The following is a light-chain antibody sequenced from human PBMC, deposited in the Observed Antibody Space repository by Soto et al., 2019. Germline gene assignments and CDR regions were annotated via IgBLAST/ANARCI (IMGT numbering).Light chain of an antibody. Sequence: DIQMTQSPSTLSASVGDRVTITCRASQSISGWLAWYQQKPGKAPKLLIYKASSLESGVPSRFSGSGSGTEFTLTISSLQPDDFATFYCKHYNNYGSWTVGQGTKVEIK. CDR1: QSISGW. CDR2: KAS. J-gene: IGKJ1*01. V-gene: IGKV1-5*03. CDR3: KHYNNYGSWT.